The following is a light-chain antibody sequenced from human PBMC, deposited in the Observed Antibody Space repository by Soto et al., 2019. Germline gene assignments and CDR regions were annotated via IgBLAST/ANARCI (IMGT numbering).Light chain of an antibody. CDR3: QQYNNWPRRT. V-gene: IGKV3-20*01. CDR1: QTVRNNY. Sequence: EFVLTQSPGTLSLSPGERATLSCRAIQTVRNNYLAWYQQKPGQAPRLLIYDASSRATGIPDRFSGGGSGTDFTLTISRLESEDFAVYYCQQYNNWPRRTFGQGTKVDIK. J-gene: IGKJ1*01. CDR2: DAS.